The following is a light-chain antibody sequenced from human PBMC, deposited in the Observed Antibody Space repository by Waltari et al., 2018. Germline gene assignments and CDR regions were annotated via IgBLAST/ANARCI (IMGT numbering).Light chain of an antibody. CDR2: EDT. CDR3: CSYSRSSPWV. Sequence: QSALTQPASVSGSPGQSITISRTGTSSDVASFKLFPWFQQYPGKAPKLIIYEDTERPSGVSSRFSGSKSGNTASLSISGLQAEDETDYHCCSYSRSSPWVFGGGTKLTVL. V-gene: IGLV2-23*01. J-gene: IGLJ3*02. CDR1: SSDVASFKL.